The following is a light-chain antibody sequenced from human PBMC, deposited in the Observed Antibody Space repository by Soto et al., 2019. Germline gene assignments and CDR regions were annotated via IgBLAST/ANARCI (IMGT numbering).Light chain of an antibody. Sequence: QSVLTQPPSVSGAPGQRGTISCTGSSSNIGAGYDVHWYQQLPGTAPKLLIYGNSNRPSGVPDRCSGSTSGTSASLAITGLQAEDEADYYCQSYDSSLSALFGGGTKLTVL. CDR3: QSYDSSLSAL. CDR1: SSNIGAGYD. CDR2: GNS. J-gene: IGLJ3*02. V-gene: IGLV1-40*01.